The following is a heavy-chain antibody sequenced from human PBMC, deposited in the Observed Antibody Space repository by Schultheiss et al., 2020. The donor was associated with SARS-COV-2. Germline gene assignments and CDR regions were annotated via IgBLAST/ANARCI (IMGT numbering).Heavy chain of an antibody. D-gene: IGHD1-26*01. CDR1: GFTFSSYG. CDR2: IWYDGSNK. V-gene: IGHV3-33*01. CDR3: ARVRHPSRGARYYYGKDV. J-gene: IGHJ6*02. Sequence: GGSLRLSCAASGFTFSSYGMHWVRQAPGKGLEWVAVIWYDGSNKYYADSVKGRFTISRDNSKNTLYLQMNSLRAEDTAVYYCARVRHPSRGARYYYGKDVWGQGTTVTVSS.